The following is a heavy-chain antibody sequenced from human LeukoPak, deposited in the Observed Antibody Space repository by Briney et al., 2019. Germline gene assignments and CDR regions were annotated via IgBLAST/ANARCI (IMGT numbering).Heavy chain of an antibody. CDR2: IYYSGST. CDR1: GGSISSSSYY. D-gene: IGHD3-9*01. J-gene: IGHJ4*02. Sequence: SETLSLTCTVSGGSISSSSYYWGWIRQPPGKGLEWIGSIYYSGSTYYNPSLKSRVTISVDTSKNQFSLKLSSVTAADTAVYYCARRQSRVLRYFDWGPGGDFGYWGQGTLVTVSS. CDR3: ARRQSRVLRYFDWGPGGDFGY. V-gene: IGHV4-39*01.